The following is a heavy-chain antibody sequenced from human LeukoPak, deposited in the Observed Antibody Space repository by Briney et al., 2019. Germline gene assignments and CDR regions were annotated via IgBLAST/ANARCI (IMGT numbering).Heavy chain of an antibody. CDR1: GFTFDDYA. J-gene: IGHJ4*02. CDR2: ISWNSGSI. CDR3: ARRLRRNYFDY. Sequence: GGSLRLSCAASGFTFDDYAMHWVRQAPGKGLEWVSGISWNSGSIGYADSVKGRFTISRDNAKNSLYLQMNSLRAEDTAVYYCARRLRRNYFDYWGQGTPVTVSS. V-gene: IGHV3-9*01. D-gene: IGHD4-17*01.